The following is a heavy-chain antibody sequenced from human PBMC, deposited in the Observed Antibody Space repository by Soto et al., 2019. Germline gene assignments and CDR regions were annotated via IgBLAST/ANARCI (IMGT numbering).Heavy chain of an antibody. CDR3: ATEMGANHGTFAN. Sequence: EVQVLESGGGLVQPGGSLRLSCVVSVFPFGANAMTWVRQAPGKGLEWVSGLSNTGRRTYYADSVKGRFTISRDNSENTVYLQMNSLSVEDAAIYYCATEMGANHGTFANWGHGTLVNVSS. CDR1: VFPFGANA. J-gene: IGHJ4*01. CDR2: LSNTGRRT. V-gene: IGHV3-23*01. D-gene: IGHD1-26*01.